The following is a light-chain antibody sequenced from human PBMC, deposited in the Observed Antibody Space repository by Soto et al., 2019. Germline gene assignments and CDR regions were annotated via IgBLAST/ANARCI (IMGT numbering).Light chain of an antibody. CDR1: SSDVGANKY. CDR2: DVT. Sequence: QSALAQPPSASGSPGQSVTISCTGTSSDVGANKYVSWYQHHPGKAPKLTIYDVTERPSGVPDRFSGSKSGNTASLTVSGLQSEDEADYYCGSYAGSNSWVFGGGTKLTVL. CDR3: GSYAGSNSWV. J-gene: IGLJ3*02. V-gene: IGLV2-8*01.